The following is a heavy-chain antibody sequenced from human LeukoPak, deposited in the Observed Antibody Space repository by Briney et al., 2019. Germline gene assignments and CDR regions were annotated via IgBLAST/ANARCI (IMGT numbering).Heavy chain of an antibody. D-gene: IGHD2-21*02. CDR3: ARVKAYCGGGCYFSY. CDR2: ISYDGSNK. CDR1: GFTFSSYA. J-gene: IGHJ4*02. V-gene: IGHV3-30*01. Sequence: GGSLRLSCAASGFTFSSYAMHWVRQAPGKGLEWVAVISYDGSNKYYADSVKGRFTISRDNSKNTLYLQMNSLRTEDTAVYYCARVKAYCGGGCYFSYWGQGTLVTVSS.